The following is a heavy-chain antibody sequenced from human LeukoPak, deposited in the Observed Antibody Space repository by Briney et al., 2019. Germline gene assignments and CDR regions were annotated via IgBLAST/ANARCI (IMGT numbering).Heavy chain of an antibody. V-gene: IGHV1-2*04. J-gene: IGHJ4*02. D-gene: IGHD3-10*01. CDR1: GYTFTGYY. CDR3: AREEGIYGSGSYCLDY. CDR2: INPNSGGI. Sequence: ASVEVSCKASGYTFTGYYMRWVRQAPGQGLEWMGWINPNSGGINYAQKFQGWVTMTRDTSISTAYMELSRLRSDDTAVYYCAREEGIYGSGSYCLDYWGQGTLVTVSS.